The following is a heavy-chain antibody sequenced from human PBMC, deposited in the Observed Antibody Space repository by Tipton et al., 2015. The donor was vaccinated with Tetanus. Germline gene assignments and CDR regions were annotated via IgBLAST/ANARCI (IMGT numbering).Heavy chain of an antibody. CDR1: GVSISGGRYY. CDR2: IYSSGST. Sequence: TLSLTCTVSGVSISGGRYYWSWIRQRPGKGLEWIGDIYSSGSTYTDPSLKGRVTISVDTSKNQFSLRLNSVTAADTAAYYCARDQARGARGWNYFDYWGQGTLVTVSS. D-gene: IGHD1-26*01. V-gene: IGHV4-31*03. CDR3: ARDQARGARGWNYFDY. J-gene: IGHJ4*02.